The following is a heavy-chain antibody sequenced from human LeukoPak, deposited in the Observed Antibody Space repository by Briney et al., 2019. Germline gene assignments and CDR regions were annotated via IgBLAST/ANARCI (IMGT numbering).Heavy chain of an antibody. D-gene: IGHD3-10*01. V-gene: IGHV4-30-2*01. J-gene: IGHJ4*02. CDR2: IYHSGST. Sequence: PSQTLSLTCAVSGASISSGDYSWRWIRQPPGTGLEWIGYIYHSGSTTYNPSLKSRLTISLDTSKNQFSLKLSSVTAADTAVYYCATLRGAYPHDYWGQGTLVTVSS. CDR3: ATLRGAYPHDY. CDR1: GASISSGDYS.